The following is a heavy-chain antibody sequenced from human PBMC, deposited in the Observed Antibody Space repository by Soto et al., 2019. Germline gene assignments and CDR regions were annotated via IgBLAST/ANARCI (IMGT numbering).Heavy chain of an antibody. J-gene: IGHJ4*02. CDR3: ARVYIVVVVAANNKQFDY. V-gene: IGHV1-18*01. Sequence: ASVKVSCKASGYTFTSYGISWVRQAPGQGLEWMGWISAYNGNTNYAQKLQGRVTMTTDTSTSTAYMELRSLRSDDTAVYYCARVYIVVVVAANNKQFDYWGQGTLVTVSS. CDR2: ISAYNGNT. D-gene: IGHD2-15*01. CDR1: GYTFTSYG.